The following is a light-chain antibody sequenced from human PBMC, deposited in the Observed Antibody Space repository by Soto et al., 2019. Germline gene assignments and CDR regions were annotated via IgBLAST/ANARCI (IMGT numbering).Light chain of an antibody. CDR1: QGISTY. CDR3: QHYNSYSEA. J-gene: IGKJ1*01. CDR2: KAS. Sequence: IELTQNPSSLSAYVVDGVTITCRASQGISTYFAWYQQKPGKAPNLLTYKASTLKSGAPSRFSGSGSGTEFTLTISRLQPDDVANYYRQHYNSYSEAFGQGTKVDI. V-gene: IGKV1-5*03.